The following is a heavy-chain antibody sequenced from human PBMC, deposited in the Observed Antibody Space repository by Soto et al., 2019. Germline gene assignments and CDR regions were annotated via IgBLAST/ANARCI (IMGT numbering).Heavy chain of an antibody. J-gene: IGHJ3*02. D-gene: IGHD2-21*01. V-gene: IGHV3-23*01. CDR2: INGASTTI. Sequence: QLLESGGDLVQPGGSLRLSCAASGFTFSTSAMSWVRQTPGKGLEWVAAINGASTTIYYTDSVKGRFTISRDNSKNTLYLQMNSLRAEDTAVYYCANGAHCGRSARPPGPIWGQGTMVTVSS. CDR3: ANGAHCGRSARPPGPI. CDR1: GFTFSTSA.